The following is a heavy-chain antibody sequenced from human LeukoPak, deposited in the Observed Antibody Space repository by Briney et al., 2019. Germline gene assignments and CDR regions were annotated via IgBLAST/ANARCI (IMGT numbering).Heavy chain of an antibody. D-gene: IGHD6-13*01. CDR1: GGSISSYY. V-gene: IGHV4-4*09. J-gene: IGHJ4*02. CDR3: ARHARAAAAPDY. Sequence: PSETLSLTCTVSGGSISSYYWSWIRQPPGKGLEWIGYIYTSGSTNYNPSLKSRVTISVDTSKNQFSLKLSSVTAADTAVYYCARHARAAAAPDYWGQGTLVTVSS. CDR2: IYTSGST.